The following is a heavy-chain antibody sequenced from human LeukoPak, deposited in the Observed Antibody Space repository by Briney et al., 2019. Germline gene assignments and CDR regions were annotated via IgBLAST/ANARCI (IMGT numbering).Heavy chain of an antibody. CDR2: IYTSGST. CDR1: GGSISSGSSY. D-gene: IGHD3-22*01. V-gene: IGHV4-61*02. Sequence: PSETLSLTCTVSGGSISSGSSYWSWIRQPPGKGLEWIGRIYTSGSTNYNPSLKSRVTISVDTSKNQFSLKLSSVTAADTAVYYCARGLDYDSSDLLDYWGQGTLVTVSS. J-gene: IGHJ4*02. CDR3: ARGLDYDSSDLLDY.